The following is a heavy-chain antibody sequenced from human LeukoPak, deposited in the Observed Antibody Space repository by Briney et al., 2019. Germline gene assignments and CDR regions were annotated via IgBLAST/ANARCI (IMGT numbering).Heavy chain of an antibody. CDR3: AKWPGIAVAGTSLAGY. Sequence: GGTLSLSCALSGYPLCILAMSWVRRAPGEGLVWVSAICGSGGSTYYADSVGGRYTLYRESPKNTLYLHKNTMSAEHCAVYYFAKWPGIAVAGTSLAGYWGGGTMVSVRS. CDR1: GYPLCILA. CDR2: ICGSGGST. D-gene: IGHD6-19*01. J-gene: IGHJ4*02. V-gene: IGHV3-23*01.